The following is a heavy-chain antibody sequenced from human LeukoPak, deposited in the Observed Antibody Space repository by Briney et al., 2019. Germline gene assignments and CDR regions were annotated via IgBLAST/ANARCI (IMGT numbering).Heavy chain of an antibody. CDR3: ARGPTIGESGEFDY. J-gene: IGHJ4*02. CDR1: GGSISSGGYS. CDR2: IYHSGST. V-gene: IGHV4-30-2*01. Sequence: SETLSLTCAVSGGSISSGGYSWSWIRQPPGKGPEWIGYIYHSGSTYYNPSLKSRVTISVDRSKNQFSLKLSSVTAADTAVYYCARGPTIGESGEFDYWGQGTLVTVSS. D-gene: IGHD3-10*01.